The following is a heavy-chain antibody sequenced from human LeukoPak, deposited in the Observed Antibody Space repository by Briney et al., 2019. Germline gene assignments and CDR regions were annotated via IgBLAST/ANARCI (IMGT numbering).Heavy chain of an antibody. Sequence: PGGSLRLSCSTSGFPFSGYIMNWVRQAPGKGLEWVSFIGTSGNTIYYADSVKGRFTVSRDNAKNSLYLQMNSLRVEDTAVYYCARDQWLDYWGQGTLVTVSS. D-gene: IGHD6-19*01. CDR2: IGTSGNTI. V-gene: IGHV3-48*01. J-gene: IGHJ4*02. CDR3: ARDQWLDY. CDR1: GFPFSGYI.